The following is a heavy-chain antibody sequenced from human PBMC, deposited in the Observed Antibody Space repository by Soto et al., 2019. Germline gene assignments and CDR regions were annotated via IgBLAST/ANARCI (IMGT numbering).Heavy chain of an antibody. CDR3: ARGGDYYFYGMDV. CDR1: EFTFNKYW. V-gene: IGHV3-7*01. J-gene: IGHJ6*02. Sequence: VQLVESGGGVVQPGRSLRLSCAASEFTFNKYWMSWVRQAPGKGLEWVANIKQDGGQKYYVDSVKGRFTISRDNAKNSLYLQMNSLRAEDTAVYYCARGGDYYFYGMDVWGQGTTVTVSS. CDR2: IKQDGGQK.